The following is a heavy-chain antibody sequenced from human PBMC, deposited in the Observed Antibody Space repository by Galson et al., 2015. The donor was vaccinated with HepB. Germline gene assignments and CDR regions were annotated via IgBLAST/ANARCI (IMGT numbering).Heavy chain of an antibody. J-gene: IGHJ3*02. CDR3: ARGNDFWSGYYFDI. CDR2: IKQDGSEK. Sequence: LRLSCAASGFTFSSYWMSWVRQAPGKGLEWVANIKQDGSEKYYVDSVKGRFTISRDNAKNTLYLQMNSLRAGDTAVYYCARGNDFWSGYYFDIWGQGTMVTVSS. CDR1: GFTFSSYW. V-gene: IGHV3-7*01. D-gene: IGHD3-3*01.